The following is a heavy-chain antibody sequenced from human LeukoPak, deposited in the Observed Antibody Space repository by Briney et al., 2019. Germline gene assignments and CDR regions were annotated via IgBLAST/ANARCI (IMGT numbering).Heavy chain of an antibody. Sequence: ASVKVSCKASGYTFTSYGISWVRQAPGQGLEWMGWISAYNGNTNYAQKLQGRVTMTTDTSTSTAYMELRSLRSDDTAVYYCARVKSGLYSGSYYTDYWGQGTLVTVSS. CDR1: GYTFTSYG. CDR2: ISAYNGNT. CDR3: ARVKSGLYSGSYYTDY. J-gene: IGHJ4*02. V-gene: IGHV1-18*01. D-gene: IGHD1-26*01.